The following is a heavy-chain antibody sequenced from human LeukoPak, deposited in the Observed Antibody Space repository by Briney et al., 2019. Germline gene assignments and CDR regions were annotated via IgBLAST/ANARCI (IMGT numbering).Heavy chain of an antibody. CDR1: GFSISTYY. V-gene: IGHV4-4*07. D-gene: IGHD3-16*01. Sequence: SETLSLTCTVSGFSISTYYWSWLRQPAGKGRKWIGRIYTSGSTNYNPSLKSRVTMSVDTSKNQFSLKLSSVTAADTAVYYCAREGGRYHYYMDVWGKGTTVTVSS. CDR3: AREGGRYHYYMDV. CDR2: IYTSGST. J-gene: IGHJ6*03.